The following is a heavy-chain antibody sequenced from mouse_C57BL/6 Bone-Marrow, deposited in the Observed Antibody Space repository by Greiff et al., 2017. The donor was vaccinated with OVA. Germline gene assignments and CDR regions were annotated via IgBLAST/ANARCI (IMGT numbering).Heavy chain of an antibody. CDR2: IDPEDGET. Sequence: EVKLVESGAELVKPGASVKLSCTASGFNIKDYYMHWVKQRTEQGLEWIGRIDPEDGETKYAPKFQGKATITADTSSNTAYLQLSSLTSEDTAVYYCARFPFYYYGSSSYWYFDVWGTGTTVTVSS. J-gene: IGHJ1*03. CDR3: ARFPFYYYGSSSYWYFDV. D-gene: IGHD1-1*01. CDR1: GFNIKDYY. V-gene: IGHV14-2*01.